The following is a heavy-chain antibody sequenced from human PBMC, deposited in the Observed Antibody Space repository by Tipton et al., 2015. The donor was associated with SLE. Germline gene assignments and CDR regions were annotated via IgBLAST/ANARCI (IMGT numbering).Heavy chain of an antibody. CDR2: IRASGSP. CDR3: ARDQGNGWYEMTGDY. V-gene: IGHV4-4*07. CDR1: GDSISTFF. Sequence: GLVKPSETLSLTCTVSGDSISTFFWSWVRQPAGKGLEWIGRIRASGSPEYNPSLKSRVTISIDTSKNQFSLRLTSLTAADTAMYYCARDQGNGWYEMTGDYWGQGRLVTVSS. D-gene: IGHD6-19*01. J-gene: IGHJ4*02.